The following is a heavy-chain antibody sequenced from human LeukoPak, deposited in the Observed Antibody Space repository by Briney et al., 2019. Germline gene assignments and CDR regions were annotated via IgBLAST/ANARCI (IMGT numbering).Heavy chain of an antibody. CDR2: ISGSGGST. V-gene: IGHV3-23*01. D-gene: IGHD6-25*01. CDR1: GFTFSSYA. Sequence: PGGSLRLSCAASGFTFSSYAMSWVRQAPGKGLEWVSAISGSGGSTYYADSVKGRLTISRDNAKNSLYLQMNSLRDEDTAMYYCARDVQRRFDPWGQGTLVTVSS. J-gene: IGHJ5*02. CDR3: ARDVQRRFDP.